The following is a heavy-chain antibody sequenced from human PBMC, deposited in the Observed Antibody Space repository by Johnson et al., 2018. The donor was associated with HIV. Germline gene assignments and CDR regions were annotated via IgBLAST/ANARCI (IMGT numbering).Heavy chain of an antibody. D-gene: IGHD4-17*01. V-gene: IGHV3-30*03. Sequence: QVQLVESGGGVVQPGRSLRLSCAASGFTFSTYGMHWVRQAPGKGLEWVALISYDGSSKYFADSVKGRFTISRDNSKNTLYLQMSSLRAEDTAVYYCARSVHDYGDYLWGRDAFDIWGQGTTVTVSS. J-gene: IGHJ3*02. CDR1: GFTFSTYG. CDR2: ISYDGSSK. CDR3: ARSVHDYGDYLWGRDAFDI.